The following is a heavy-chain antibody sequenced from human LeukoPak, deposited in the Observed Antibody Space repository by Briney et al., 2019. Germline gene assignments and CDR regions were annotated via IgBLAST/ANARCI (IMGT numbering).Heavy chain of an antibody. CDR2: INPNNGAT. CDR3: TRESGSYHGNDY. J-gene: IGHJ4*02. CDR1: GYTFTSYY. Sequence: ASVKVSCKASGYTFTSYYMHWVRQAPGQGLEWMGRINPNNGATNYAQKLQGRVTITGDTSISTAYMELSSLRSDDTAVYYCTRESGSYHGNDYWGQGTLVTVSS. D-gene: IGHD1-26*01. V-gene: IGHV1-2*06.